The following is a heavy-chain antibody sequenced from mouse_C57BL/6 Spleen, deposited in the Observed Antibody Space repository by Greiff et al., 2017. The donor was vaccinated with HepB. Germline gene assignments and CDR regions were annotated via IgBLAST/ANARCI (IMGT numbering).Heavy chain of an antibody. J-gene: IGHJ4*01. Sequence: QVQLQQPGAELVMPGASVKLSCKASGYTFTSYWMHWVKQRPGQGLEWIGEIDPSDSYTNNNQKFKGKSTLTVDKSSSTAYMKLSSLTSEDSAVYYCARGTSAKGDYYAMDYWVQGTSVTVSS. CDR3: ARGTSAKGDYYAMDY. D-gene: IGHD3-2*02. CDR2: IDPSDSYT. V-gene: IGHV1-69*01. CDR1: GYTFTSYW.